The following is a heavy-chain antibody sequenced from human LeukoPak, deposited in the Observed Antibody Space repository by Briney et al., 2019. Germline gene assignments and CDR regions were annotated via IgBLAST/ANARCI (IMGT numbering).Heavy chain of an antibody. CDR1: GGTFSGYY. D-gene: IGHD1-26*01. CDR3: ARLSVIVGAALEYYYYYMDV. Sequence: SETLSLTCAVYGGTFSGYYWSWIRQPAGKRLEWVGESNDSGGTNYNPSLKSRVTISADKSKNQVSLKLTSVTAADTAVYYCARLSVIVGAALEYYYYYMDVWGQGTTLTVSS. J-gene: IGHJ6*03. V-gene: IGHV4-34*01. CDR2: SNDSGGT.